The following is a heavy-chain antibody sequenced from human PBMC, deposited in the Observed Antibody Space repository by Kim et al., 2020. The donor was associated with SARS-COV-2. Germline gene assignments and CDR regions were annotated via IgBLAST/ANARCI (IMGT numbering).Heavy chain of an antibody. CDR2: IYRRGTT. CDR1: GDSVTNGAYF. Sequence: SETLSLTCSVSGDSVTNGAYFWGWVRRSPGKGREWIGSIYRRGTTVYNPSLMSRVNMSIEKSKNQFTLRLDSVTAADTSMYYCARVGTAIVVTTHDFDLWGRGIMVTVSS. V-gene: IGHV4-61*08. CDR3: ARVGTAIVVTTHDFDL. J-gene: IGHJ3*01. D-gene: IGHD3-22*01.